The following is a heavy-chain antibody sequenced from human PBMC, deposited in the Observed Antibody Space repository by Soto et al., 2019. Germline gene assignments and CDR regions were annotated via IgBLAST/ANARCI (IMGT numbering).Heavy chain of an antibody. CDR3: TRDAGVSGELYY. V-gene: IGHV1-18*01. Sequence: QVQLVQSGAEVKKPGASVKVSCKASGYTFTSYGISWVRQAPGQGLEWMGWISAYSGNTNYAQNLQGRVTMTTDTSTITAYMELRSLRADATAVYDCTRDAGVSGELYYWGQGTLFTVSA. D-gene: IGHD1-26*01. CDR2: ISAYSGNT. CDR1: GYTFTSYG. J-gene: IGHJ4*02.